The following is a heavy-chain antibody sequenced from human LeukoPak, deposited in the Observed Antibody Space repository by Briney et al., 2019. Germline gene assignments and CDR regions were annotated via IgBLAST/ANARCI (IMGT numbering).Heavy chain of an antibody. CDR2: INPNSGGT. J-gene: IGHJ4*02. D-gene: IGHD5-18*01. CDR1: GYTVTGYY. CDR3: ARHQFSTAQPDY. V-gene: IGHV1-2*02. Sequence: ASVKVSCKASGYTVTGYYMHWVRQAPGQGLEWMGWINPNSGGTNYAQKFQGRVTMTRDTSISTAYLQWNSLKASDTAMYYCARHQFSTAQPDYWGQGTLVTVSS.